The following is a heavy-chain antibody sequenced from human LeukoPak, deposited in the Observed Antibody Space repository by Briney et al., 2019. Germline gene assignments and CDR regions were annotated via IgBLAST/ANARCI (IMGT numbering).Heavy chain of an antibody. CDR2: INQDGSEK. CDR3: AKRFRYCSGGSCYTGTGANYYYYYMDV. V-gene: IGHV3-7*01. J-gene: IGHJ6*03. D-gene: IGHD2-15*01. CDR1: GFTFSSYW. Sequence: GGSLRLSCAASGFTFSSYWMSWVRQAPGKGLEWGANINQDGSEKCYVDSVKGRLTISRYNAKNSLYLQMNSLRAEDTAVYYCAKRFRYCSGGSCYTGTGANYYYYYMDVWGKGTTVTVSS.